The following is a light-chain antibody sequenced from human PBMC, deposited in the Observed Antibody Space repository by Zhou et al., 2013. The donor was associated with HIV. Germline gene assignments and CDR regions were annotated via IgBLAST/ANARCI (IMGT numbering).Light chain of an antibody. Sequence: DIQMTQSPSSVSASVGDRVTITCRASQGISTWLAWYQQKPGKAPKLLIYGSSSLQSGVPSHFSGGGSGTHFTLTISNLLPEDFATYFCQQSYSMPPTFGGGTKVDFK. CDR3: QQSYSMPPT. CDR1: QGISTW. J-gene: IGKJ4*01. V-gene: IGKV1-12*01. CDR2: GSS.